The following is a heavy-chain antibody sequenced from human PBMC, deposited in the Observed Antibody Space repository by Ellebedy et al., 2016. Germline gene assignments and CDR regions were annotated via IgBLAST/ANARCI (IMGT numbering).Heavy chain of an antibody. CDR3: ARDYYDSSGLAEYFQH. Sequence: ASVKVSXXASGYTFTSYYMHWVRQAHGQGLEWMGIINPSGGSTSYAQKFQGRVTMTRDTSTSTVYMELSSLRSEDTAVYYCARDYYDSSGLAEYFQHWGQGTLVTVSS. CDR2: INPSGGST. CDR1: GYTFTSYY. J-gene: IGHJ1*01. V-gene: IGHV1-46*01. D-gene: IGHD3-22*01.